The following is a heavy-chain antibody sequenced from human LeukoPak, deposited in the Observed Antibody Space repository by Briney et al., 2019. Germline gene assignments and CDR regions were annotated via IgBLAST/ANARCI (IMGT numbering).Heavy chain of an antibody. V-gene: IGHV3-30*02. Sequence: GGSLRLSCAASGFTFSSYGMHWVRQAPGKGLEWVAFIRYDGSNKYYADSVKGRFTISRDNSKNTLYLQMNSLRAEDTAVYYCAREGYCSGGSCYWTEEPDYWGQGTLVTVSS. CDR1: GFTFSSYG. CDR3: AREGYCSGGSCYWTEEPDY. CDR2: IRYDGSNK. D-gene: IGHD2-15*01. J-gene: IGHJ4*02.